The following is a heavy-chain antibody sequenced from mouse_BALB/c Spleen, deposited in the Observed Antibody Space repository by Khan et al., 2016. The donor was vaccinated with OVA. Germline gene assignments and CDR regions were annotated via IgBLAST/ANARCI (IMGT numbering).Heavy chain of an antibody. J-gene: IGHJ3*01. CDR1: GYTFTSYW. D-gene: IGHD2-3*01. CDR3: TRKGYDGYYEAFAY. Sequence: QVQLQQSGAELVKPGASVKMSCKASGYTFTSYWMHWVKQRPGQGLEWIGVIDPSDSYTSYNQKFKGKATLTVDTSYSTAYMQLSSLTSEDSAVYYCTRKGYDGYYEAFAYWGQGTLVTVSA. CDR2: IDPSDSYT. V-gene: IGHV1S127*01.